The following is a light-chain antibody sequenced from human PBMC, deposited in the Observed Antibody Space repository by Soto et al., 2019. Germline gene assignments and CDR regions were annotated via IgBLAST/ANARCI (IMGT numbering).Light chain of an antibody. CDR1: QTISSW. J-gene: IGKJ4*02. Sequence: DIKMTQSPSTLSGSVGDRVTITCRASQTISSWLAWYQQKPGKAPKLLIYKASTLKSGVPSRFSGSGSGTEFTFTISSLQPDDSATYYCQQYNTYGLTFGGGTKVDIK. V-gene: IGKV1-5*03. CDR2: KAS. CDR3: QQYNTYGLT.